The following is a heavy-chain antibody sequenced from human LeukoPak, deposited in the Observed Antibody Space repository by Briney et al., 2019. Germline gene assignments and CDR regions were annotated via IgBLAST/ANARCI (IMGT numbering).Heavy chain of an antibody. D-gene: IGHD3-3*01. CDR1: GFTFSSYA. Sequence: GGSLRVSCAASGFTFSSYAMSWVRQAPGNGLEWVSAISGSGGSTYYADSVKGRFTISRDNSKNTLYLQMNSLRAEDTAVYFCAKPLYYDFWSGYDYWGQGILVTVSS. J-gene: IGHJ4*02. CDR2: ISGSGGST. V-gene: IGHV3-23*01. CDR3: AKPLYYDFWSGYDY.